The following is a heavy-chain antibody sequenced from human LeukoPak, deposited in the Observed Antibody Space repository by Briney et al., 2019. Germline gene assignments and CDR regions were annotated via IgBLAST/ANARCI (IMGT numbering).Heavy chain of an antibody. CDR3: ARDPGYYGMDV. Sequence: SETLSLTCTVSGGSISNYYGSWIRKPAGKGLEWLGRIFASGTTHDNPSLKSRVTVSVDTSKNQFPLRLTSVTAADTAVYYCARDPGYYGMDVWGQGTTVTVSS. V-gene: IGHV4-4*07. J-gene: IGHJ6*02. CDR2: IFASGTT. CDR1: GGSISNYY.